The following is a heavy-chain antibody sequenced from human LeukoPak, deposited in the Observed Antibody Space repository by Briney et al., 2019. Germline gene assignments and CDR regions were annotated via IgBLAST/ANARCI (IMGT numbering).Heavy chain of an antibody. J-gene: IGHJ3*02. Sequence: PGGSLRLSCAASGFTFSSYSMNWVRQAPGKGLEWVSTISSSSSYIYYADSVKGRFTISRDNAKNSLYLQMNSLRAEDTAVYYCARASRDRVIVVVVAATRDAFDIWGQGTMVTVSS. CDR1: GFTFSSYS. D-gene: IGHD2-15*01. V-gene: IGHV3-21*01. CDR2: ISSSSSYI. CDR3: ARASRDRVIVVVVAATRDAFDI.